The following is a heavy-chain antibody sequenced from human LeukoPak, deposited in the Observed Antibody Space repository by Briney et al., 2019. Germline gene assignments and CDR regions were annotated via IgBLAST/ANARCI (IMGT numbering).Heavy chain of an antibody. J-gene: IGHJ6*02. Sequence: ASVKVSCKASGYTFTGYYMHWVRQAPGQGLEWMGRINPNSGGTNYAQKFQGRVTMTRDTSISTAYMELSRLRSDDTAVYYCARLRSKRAPNYYYGMDVWGQGTTVTVSS. CDR2: INPNSGGT. CDR1: GYTFTGYY. V-gene: IGHV1-2*06. D-gene: IGHD4-11*01. CDR3: ARLRSKRAPNYYYGMDV.